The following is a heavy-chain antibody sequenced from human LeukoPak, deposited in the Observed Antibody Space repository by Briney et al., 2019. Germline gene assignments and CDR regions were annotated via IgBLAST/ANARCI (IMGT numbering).Heavy chain of an antibody. V-gene: IGHV4-31*03. J-gene: IGHJ4*02. Sequence: SETQSLTCTVSGGSISSGGYYWSWIRQHPGKGLEWIGYIYYSGSTYYNPSLKSRVTISVDTSKNQFSLKLSSVTAADTAVYYCARVGDYSDFDYWGQGTLVTVSS. CDR1: GGSISSGGYY. D-gene: IGHD4-17*01. CDR3: ARVGDYSDFDY. CDR2: IYYSGST.